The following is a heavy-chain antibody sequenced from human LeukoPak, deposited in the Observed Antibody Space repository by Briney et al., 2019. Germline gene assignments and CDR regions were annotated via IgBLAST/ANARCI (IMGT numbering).Heavy chain of an antibody. CDR2: ISGSGDST. Sequence: PGGSLRLSCAASGFTFRSYAMSWVRQAPGKGLEWVSGISGSGDSTYYADSVEGRFTISRDNSKNMLYLQMNSLRAEDTAVYYCAKEPTMGSSYGWGQGTMVTVSS. CDR1: GFTFRSYA. CDR3: AKEPTMGSSYG. D-gene: IGHD3-10*01. J-gene: IGHJ3*01. V-gene: IGHV3-23*01.